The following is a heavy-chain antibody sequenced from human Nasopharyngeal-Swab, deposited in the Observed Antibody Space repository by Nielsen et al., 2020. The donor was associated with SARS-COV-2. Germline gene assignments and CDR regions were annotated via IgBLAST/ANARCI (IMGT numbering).Heavy chain of an antibody. CDR2: MNPNSGNT. CDR3: ARRVAGSRRAFDI. D-gene: IGHD6-19*01. V-gene: IGHV1-8*01. Sequence: WVRQAPGQGLEWMGWMNPNSGNTGHAQKFQGRVTMTRNTSISTAHMELSSLRSEGTAVYYCARRVAGSRRAFDIWGQGTMVTVSS. J-gene: IGHJ3*02.